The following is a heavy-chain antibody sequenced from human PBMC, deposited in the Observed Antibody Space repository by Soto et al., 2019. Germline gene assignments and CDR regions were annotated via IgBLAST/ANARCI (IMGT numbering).Heavy chain of an antibody. D-gene: IGHD1-7*01. Sequence: GASVKVSCKASGGTFTSYTISWVRQAPGQGLEWMGRIIPILGIANYAQKFQGRVTITADKSTSTAYMELSSLRSEDTAVFYCAREGLEIRTAYYYFYMDVCGKGTTVTVSS. V-gene: IGHV1-69*04. CDR3: AREGLEIRTAYYYFYMDV. CDR2: IIPILGIA. CDR1: GGTFTSYT. J-gene: IGHJ6*03.